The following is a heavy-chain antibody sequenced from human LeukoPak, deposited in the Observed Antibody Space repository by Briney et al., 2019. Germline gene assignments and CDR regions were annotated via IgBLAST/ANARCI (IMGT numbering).Heavy chain of an antibody. CDR3: ARDRVGSGWPRPFYFEN. V-gene: IGHV1-2*02. CDR2: INPNIGAT. Sequence: GASVKVSCKPSGYTSTGYYLHWVRQAPGQALEWMGWINPNIGATMYAQKFQGRVTMTRDTSISTAYMELSSLRSDDTAVYYCARDRVGSGWPRPFYFENWGQGTLVTVSS. CDR1: GYTSTGYY. J-gene: IGHJ4*02. D-gene: IGHD6-19*01.